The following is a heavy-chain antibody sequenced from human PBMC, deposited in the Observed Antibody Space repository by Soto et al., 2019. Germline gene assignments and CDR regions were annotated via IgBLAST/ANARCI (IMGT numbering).Heavy chain of an antibody. CDR1: GGSIISGDYY. CDR2: IYYSGST. D-gene: IGHD2-8*01. J-gene: IGHJ6*02. V-gene: IGHV4-30-4*01. Sequence: SEALSLTCTVSGGSIISGDYYWSLIRQPPGKGLEWIGYIYYSGSTYYNPSLKSRVTISVDTSKNQFSLKLSSVTAADTAVYYCARDKTGMGYYYYGMDVWGQGTTVTVSS. CDR3: ARDKTGMGYYYYGMDV.